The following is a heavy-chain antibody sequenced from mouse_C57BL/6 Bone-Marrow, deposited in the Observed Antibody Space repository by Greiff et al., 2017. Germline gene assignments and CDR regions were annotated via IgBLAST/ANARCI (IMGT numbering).Heavy chain of an antibody. CDR1: GYTFTSYW. V-gene: IGHV1-64*01. D-gene: IGHD1-1*01. CDR3: ARWDYYGSSYWYFDV. J-gene: IGHJ1*03. CDR2: IHPNSGST. Sequence: QVQLQQPGAELVKPGASVKLSCKASGYTFTSYWMHWVKQRPGQGLEWIGMIHPNSGSTNYNEKVKSKATLTVDKSSSTAYMQLSSLTSEDSAVYYCARWDYYGSSYWYFDVWGTGTTVTVSS.